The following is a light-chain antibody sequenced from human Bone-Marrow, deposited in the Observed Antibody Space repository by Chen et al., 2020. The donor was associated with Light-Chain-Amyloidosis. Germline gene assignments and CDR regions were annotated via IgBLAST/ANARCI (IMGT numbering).Light chain of an antibody. CDR3: MQATHWPYT. Sequence: DVVMTQSPLSLPVTLGQPASISCRSSQSLVNSDGNTYLNWFQQRPGQPPRRLIYMISNRDSGVPDRFSGSGSGTDFTLKISRVEAEDVGTYSCMQATHWPYTFGQGTKLEI. CDR2: MIS. V-gene: IGKV2-30*01. J-gene: IGKJ2*01. CDR1: QSLVNSDGNTY.